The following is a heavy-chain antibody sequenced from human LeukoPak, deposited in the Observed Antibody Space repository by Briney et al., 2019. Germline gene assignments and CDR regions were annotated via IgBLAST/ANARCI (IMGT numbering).Heavy chain of an antibody. CDR1: GFTFSSSW. CDR2: INSDESIT. Sequence: PGGSLRLSCAASGFTFSSSWMYWVRQAPGKGLVWVSRINSDESITTYADSVKGRFTISRDNAKNTLYLQMNSLRAEDTAVYYCATTSIAAAVPGCFDYWGQGTLVTVFS. V-gene: IGHV3-74*01. J-gene: IGHJ4*02. CDR3: ATTSIAAAVPGCFDY. D-gene: IGHD6-13*01.